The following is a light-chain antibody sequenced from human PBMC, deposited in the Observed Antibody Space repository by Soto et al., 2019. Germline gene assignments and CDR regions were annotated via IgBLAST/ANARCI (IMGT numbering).Light chain of an antibody. Sequence: EIVLTQSPGTLSLSPGERVTLSCRASQSVSSSYLAWYQQKPGQAPRLLIYGASSRATGIPDRFSGSGSGTDFTLTISILEPEDFAVYYFQQYDSSPYTFGQGTKLEIK. CDR1: QSVSSSY. J-gene: IGKJ2*01. V-gene: IGKV3-20*01. CDR2: GAS. CDR3: QQYDSSPYT.